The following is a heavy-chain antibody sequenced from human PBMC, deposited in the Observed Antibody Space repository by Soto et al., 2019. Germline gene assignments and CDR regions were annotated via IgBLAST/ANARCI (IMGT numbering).Heavy chain of an antibody. CDR1: GFTFSSYA. V-gene: IGHV3-23*01. Sequence: EVQVLESGGGLVQPGGSLRLSCAASGFTFSSYAMSWVRQAPGKGLEWVSSISGNGGTTYYADSVRGRFTISRDNSKNTLYLQMNSLRAEDTAVYYCAKEYYSNYGGAFDIWGQGTMVTVSS. J-gene: IGHJ3*02. CDR3: AKEYYSNYGGAFDI. CDR2: ISGNGGTT. D-gene: IGHD4-4*01.